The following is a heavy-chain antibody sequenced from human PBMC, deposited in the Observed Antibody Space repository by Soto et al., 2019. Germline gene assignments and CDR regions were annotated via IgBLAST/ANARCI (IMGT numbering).Heavy chain of an antibody. CDR1: GFTFSSYA. CDR3: ARDRGIAAAGTSYYYNGMDV. Sequence: GGSLRLSCAAPGFTFSSYAMHWVRQAPGKGLEWVAVISYDGSNKYYADSVKGRFTISRDNSKNTLYLQMNSLRAEDTAVYYCARDRGIAAAGTSYYYNGMDVWGQGTTVTVSS. CDR2: ISYDGSNK. D-gene: IGHD6-13*01. V-gene: IGHV3-30-3*01. J-gene: IGHJ6*02.